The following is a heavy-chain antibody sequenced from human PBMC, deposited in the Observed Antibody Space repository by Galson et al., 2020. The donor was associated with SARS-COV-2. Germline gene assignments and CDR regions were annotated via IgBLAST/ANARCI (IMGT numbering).Heavy chain of an antibody. Sequence: GESLKISCAGSGFTLSRYAMSWVRQVPGKGLEWVSSVTAGGSITYHADTVKGRFTISRDNSKNTLYLQMNSLRVEDTALYYCAKDQGNDYGDQLDYWGQGTLVSVSS. CDR1: GFTLSRYA. V-gene: IGHV3-23*01. D-gene: IGHD4-17*01. CDR3: AKDQGNDYGDQLDY. CDR2: VTAGGSIT. J-gene: IGHJ4*02.